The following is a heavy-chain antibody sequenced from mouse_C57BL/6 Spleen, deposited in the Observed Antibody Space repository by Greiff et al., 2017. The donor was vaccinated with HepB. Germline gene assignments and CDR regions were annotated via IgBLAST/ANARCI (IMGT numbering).Heavy chain of an antibody. CDR3: ANYDYDVWFAY. CDR1: GFTFSDYG. Sequence: EVKLMESGGGLVKPGGSLKLSCAASGFTFSDYGMHWVRQAPEKGLEWVAYISSGSSTIYYADTVKGRFTISRDNAKNTLFLQMTSLRSEDTAMYYCANYDYDVWFAYWGQGTLVTVSA. V-gene: IGHV5-17*01. J-gene: IGHJ3*01. CDR2: ISSGSSTI. D-gene: IGHD2-4*01.